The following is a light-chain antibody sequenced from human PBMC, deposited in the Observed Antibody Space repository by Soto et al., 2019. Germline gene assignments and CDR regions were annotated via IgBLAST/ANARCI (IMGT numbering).Light chain of an antibody. V-gene: IGLV1-51*01. J-gene: IGLJ3*02. CDR3: GTWDTSLTSGV. Sequence: QSVLTQPPSVSAAPGQTVTISCSGSSSNIGNNYVSWYQHLPGTAPKLLIYDNNKRPSGIPDRFSGSKSGTSATLGITGLLTGDEADYYCGTWDTSLTSGVFGGGTKVTVL. CDR1: SSNIGNNY. CDR2: DNN.